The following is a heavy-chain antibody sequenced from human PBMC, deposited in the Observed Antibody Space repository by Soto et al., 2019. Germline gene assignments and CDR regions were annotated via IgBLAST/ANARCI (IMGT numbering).Heavy chain of an antibody. J-gene: IGHJ3*02. D-gene: IGHD6-13*01. CDR2: ISAYNSNT. Sequence: QVQLVQSGAEVKKPGASVKVSCKASGDTFTSYGISWVRQAPGQGLEWLGWISAYNSNTSDAQKLQGRVTMTTDTSTSTAFMELRSLRSDDTAVYYCARDVGYSSTWEIWGQGTMVTVSS. V-gene: IGHV1-18*01. CDR3: ARDVGYSSTWEI. CDR1: GDTFTSYG.